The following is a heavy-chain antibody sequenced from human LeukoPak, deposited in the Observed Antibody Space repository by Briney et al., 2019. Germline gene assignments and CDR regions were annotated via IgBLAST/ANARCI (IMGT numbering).Heavy chain of an antibody. Sequence: ASVKVSCQVSGYTLTELSMHWVRQAPGKGLEWMGGFDPEDGETIYAQKFQGRVTMTEDTSTDTAYMELSSLRSEDTAVYYCATEGIAAAGTSGPYWYFDLWGRGTLVTVSS. D-gene: IGHD6-13*01. CDR2: FDPEDGET. J-gene: IGHJ2*01. CDR1: GYTLTELS. V-gene: IGHV1-24*01. CDR3: ATEGIAAAGTSGPYWYFDL.